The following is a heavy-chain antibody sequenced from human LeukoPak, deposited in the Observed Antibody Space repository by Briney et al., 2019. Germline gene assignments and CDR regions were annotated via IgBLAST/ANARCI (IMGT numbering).Heavy chain of an antibody. CDR1: GGTFSSYA. Sequence: SVKVSCKASGGTFSSYAISWVRQAPGQGLEWMGGIIPIFGTANYAQKFQGRVTITADESTSTAYMELSSLRSEDTAVYYCASSGNGWDYYFDYWGQGTLVTVSS. J-gene: IGHJ4*02. CDR2: IIPIFGTA. V-gene: IGHV1-69*13. CDR3: ASSGNGWDYYFDY. D-gene: IGHD6-19*01.